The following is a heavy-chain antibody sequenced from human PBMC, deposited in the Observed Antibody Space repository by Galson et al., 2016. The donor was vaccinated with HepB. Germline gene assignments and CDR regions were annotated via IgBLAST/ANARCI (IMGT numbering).Heavy chain of an antibody. D-gene: IGHD2-15*01. CDR2: IYRSGGT. V-gene: IGHV4-4*02. J-gene: IGHJ4*02. CDR1: GASINNNTW. Sequence: SETLSLTCGVSGASINNNTWWSWVRQSPGQGLEWIGEIYRSGGTNYKPSLKSRVTMSIDKSKNQFSLRLTSVTAADTAVYYCARGQEDQDGYDFWGQGTLVTVSS. CDR3: ARGQEDQDGYDF.